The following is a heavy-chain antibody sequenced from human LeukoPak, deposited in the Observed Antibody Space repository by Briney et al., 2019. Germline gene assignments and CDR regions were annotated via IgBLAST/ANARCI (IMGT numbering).Heavy chain of an antibody. D-gene: IGHD3-22*01. CDR2: ISSSSSTI. V-gene: IGHV3-48*04. CDR1: GFTFSSYS. J-gene: IGHJ4*02. Sequence: GGSLRLSCAASGFTFSSYSMNWVRQAPGKGLEWVSYISSSSSTIYYADSVKGRFTISRDNAKNSLYLQMNSLRAEDTAVYYCARVLHKRNYDSSVYYGYWGQGSLVTVSS. CDR3: ARVLHKRNYDSSVYYGY.